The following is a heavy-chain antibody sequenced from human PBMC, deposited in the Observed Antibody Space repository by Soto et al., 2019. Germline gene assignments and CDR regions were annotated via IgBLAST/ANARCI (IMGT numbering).Heavy chain of an antibody. J-gene: IGHJ5*02. CDR1: GGTFSSYA. D-gene: IGHD3-9*01. Sequence: SVKVSCKASGGTFSSYAISWVRQAPGQGLEWMGGIIPIFGTANYAQKFQGRVTITADESTSTAYMELSSLRSEDTAVYYCASLQLRYFDWLLHRNWFDPWGQGTLVTVSS. CDR3: ASLQLRYFDWLLHRNWFDP. V-gene: IGHV1-69*13. CDR2: IIPIFGTA.